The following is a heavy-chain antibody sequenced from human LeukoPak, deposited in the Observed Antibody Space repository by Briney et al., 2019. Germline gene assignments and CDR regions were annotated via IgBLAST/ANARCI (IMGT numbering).Heavy chain of an antibody. D-gene: IGHD5-12*01. V-gene: IGHV4-59*01. CDR2: IYYSGST. CDR1: GGSISSYY. J-gene: IGHJ4*02. Sequence: SETLSLTCTVSGGSISSYYWSWIRQPPGKGLEWIGYIYYSGSTNYNPSLKSRVTISVDTSKNQFSLKLSSVTAADTAVYYRARARYSGYENFDYWGQGTLVTVSS. CDR3: ARARYSGYENFDY.